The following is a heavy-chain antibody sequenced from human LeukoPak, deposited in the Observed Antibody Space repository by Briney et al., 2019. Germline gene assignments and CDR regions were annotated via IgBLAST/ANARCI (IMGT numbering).Heavy chain of an antibody. V-gene: IGHV3-23*01. CDR2: ISNSGGST. D-gene: IGHD6-13*01. CDR3: AKDGGSSWYLNWFDP. Sequence: GGSLRLSCAASGFIFGNYAMSWVRQAPGKGLEWVSGISNSGGSTYYADSVKGGVTISRDNSKNTLYLQMNSLRAEDTAVYYCAKDGGSSWYLNWFDPWGQGTLVTVSS. J-gene: IGHJ5*02. CDR1: GFIFGNYA.